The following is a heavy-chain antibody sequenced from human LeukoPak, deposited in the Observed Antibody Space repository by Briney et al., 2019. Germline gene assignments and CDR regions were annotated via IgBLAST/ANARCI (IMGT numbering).Heavy chain of an antibody. CDR3: AKPRQQLVRYGLDV. D-gene: IGHD6-6*01. J-gene: IGHJ6*02. CDR1: GFIFNSYA. CDR2: ISASGGST. Sequence: PGGSLRLSCAASGFIFNSYAMTWVRQAPGKGLEWVSAISASGGSTYYADSVKGRFTISRDNSKSTLYLQMNSLRSEDTAVYYCAKPRQQLVRYGLDVRGQGTTVIVSS. V-gene: IGHV3-23*01.